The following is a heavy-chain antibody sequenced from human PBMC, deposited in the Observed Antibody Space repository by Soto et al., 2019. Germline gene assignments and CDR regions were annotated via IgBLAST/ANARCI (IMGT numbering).Heavy chain of an antibody. D-gene: IGHD1-26*01. CDR3: ARERLYSGETEGAFDI. J-gene: IGHJ3*02. CDR1: GGSISSYY. Sequence: PSETLSLTCTVSGGSISSYYWSWIRQPPGKGLEWIGYIYYSGSTNYNPSLKSRVTISVDTSKNQFSLKLSSVTAADTAVYYCARERLYSGETEGAFDIWGQGTMVTVSS. V-gene: IGHV4-59*01. CDR2: IYYSGST.